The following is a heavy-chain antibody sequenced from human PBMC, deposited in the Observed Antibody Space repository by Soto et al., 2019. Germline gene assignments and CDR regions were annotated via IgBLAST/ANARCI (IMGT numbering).Heavy chain of an antibody. CDR2: IWYDGSRT. Sequence: QVQLVESGGGVVQPGTSLRLSCAASGFTFSTYGMHWVRQAPGKGLDWVALIWYDGSRTHYAESVKGRFTISRDNSKNTLLLQMNSLRVEDTAVYYGAREQVGVAGSTYDYWGQGTLVTVSS. V-gene: IGHV3-33*01. CDR1: GFTFSTYG. J-gene: IGHJ4*02. D-gene: IGHD6-19*01. CDR3: AREQVGVAGSTYDY.